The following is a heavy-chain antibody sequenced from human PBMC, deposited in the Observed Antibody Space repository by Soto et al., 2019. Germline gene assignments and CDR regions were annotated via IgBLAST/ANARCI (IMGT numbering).Heavy chain of an antibody. V-gene: IGHV1-69*12. J-gene: IGHJ6*02. D-gene: IGHD1-1*01. Sequence: QVQLVQSGAEVLKPGSSVKLSCKTSGDTFDTFAISWVRQAPGQGLEWMGGIIPIFRTPDYTQKFQGRVTITGDVSTSTAYMELSSLRSEDTAVYYCARDKGRGQLGGNYYYALDVWGQWTTVTVSS. CDR1: GDTFDTFA. CDR3: ARDKGRGQLGGNYYYALDV. CDR2: IIPIFRTP.